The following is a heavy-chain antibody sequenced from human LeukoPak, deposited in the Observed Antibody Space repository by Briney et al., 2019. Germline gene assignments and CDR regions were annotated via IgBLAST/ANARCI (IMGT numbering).Heavy chain of an antibody. D-gene: IGHD2-21*02. J-gene: IGHJ4*02. CDR1: GFTFSSYG. CDR3: ARDPGTVTSYFDY. Sequence: PGTSLRLSCAPSGFTFSSYGMHWVRQAPGQGLEWVALIWYDGSKKDHADSVKGRFTISRDNSKNTLYLQMNSLRAEDTAVYYCARDPGTVTSYFDYWGQGTLVTVSS. CDR2: IWYDGSKK. V-gene: IGHV3-33*01.